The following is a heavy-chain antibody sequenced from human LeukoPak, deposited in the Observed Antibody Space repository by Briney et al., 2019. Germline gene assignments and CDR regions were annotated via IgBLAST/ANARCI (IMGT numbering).Heavy chain of an antibody. J-gene: IGHJ4*02. CDR3: ARGEQQLVPDY. Sequence: PSETLSLTCTVSGVSITNYYWSWIRQPPGKGLEWIGYIYYSGSTNYNPSLKSRVTISVDTSKNQLSLKLSSVTAADTAVYHCARGEQQLVPDYWGQGTLVTVSS. CDR2: IYYSGST. D-gene: IGHD6-13*01. V-gene: IGHV4-59*01. CDR1: GVSITNYY.